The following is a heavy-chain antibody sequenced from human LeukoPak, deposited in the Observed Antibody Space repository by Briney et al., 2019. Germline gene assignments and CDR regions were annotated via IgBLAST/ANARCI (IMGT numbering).Heavy chain of an antibody. J-gene: IGHJ6*02. CDR3: ARDVQSSGWATHLYYYYGMDV. CDR1: GFTFSSYW. D-gene: IGHD6-19*01. CDR2: IKQDGSEK. V-gene: IGHV3-7*01. Sequence: GGSLRLSCAASGFTFSSYWMSWVRQAPGKGLEWVANIKQDGSEKYYVDSVKGRFTISRDNAKNSLYLQMNSLRAEDTAVYYCARDVQSSGWATHLYYYYGMDVWGQGTTVTVSS.